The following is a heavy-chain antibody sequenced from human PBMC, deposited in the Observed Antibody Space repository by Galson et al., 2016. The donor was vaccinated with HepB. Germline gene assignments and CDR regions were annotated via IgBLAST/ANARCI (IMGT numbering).Heavy chain of an antibody. J-gene: IGHJ6*02. Sequence: SLRLSCSASGFSATTTYMNWVRRAPGKGLEWVSIIYSGGGSFYADSVKGRFTVSRDDSHVYLQMNSLRAEDTAIYYCARARDTTREYHSLDVWGQGTTVTVAS. CDR1: GFSATTTY. D-gene: IGHD2/OR15-2a*01. CDR3: ARARDTTREYHSLDV. CDR2: IYSGGGS. V-gene: IGHV3-53*01.